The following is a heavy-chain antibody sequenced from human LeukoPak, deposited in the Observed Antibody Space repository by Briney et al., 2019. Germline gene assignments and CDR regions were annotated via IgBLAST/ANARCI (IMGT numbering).Heavy chain of an antibody. V-gene: IGHV4-39*01. J-gene: IGHJ5*02. CDR1: GASLSVSGRN. D-gene: IGHD3-9*01. Sequence: SETLSLTCTVSGASLSVSGRNWGWVRQPPGKGLEWIASIYYSGSTYYSPSLESRVTMSVDTSKNQFSLKLSSLTATDTAVYYCLSGQDNPFDPWGQGTLVTVSP. CDR2: IYYSGST. CDR3: LSGQDNPFDP.